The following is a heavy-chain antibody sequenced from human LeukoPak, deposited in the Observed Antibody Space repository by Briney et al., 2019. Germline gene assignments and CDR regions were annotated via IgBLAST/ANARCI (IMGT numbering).Heavy chain of an antibody. CDR1: GFSFVSYG. V-gene: IGHV3-30*18. D-gene: IGHD4-17*01. CDR3: AKRPSDYGDYVSYFDY. CDR2: LSDDGRSK. J-gene: IGHJ4*02. Sequence: GGSLRLSCAASGFSFVSYGMQWVRQAPGKGLEWVGVLSDDGRSKDYADSVKGRFTISRDNSKDTLYLQMNSLRDEDTAVYYCAKRPSDYGDYVSYFDYWGQGTLVTVSS.